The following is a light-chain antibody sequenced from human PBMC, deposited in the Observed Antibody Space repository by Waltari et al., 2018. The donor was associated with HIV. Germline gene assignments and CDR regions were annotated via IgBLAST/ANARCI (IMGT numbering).Light chain of an antibody. CDR1: QSVRSN. J-gene: IGKJ4*01. CDR2: GAS. Sequence: EIVMTQSPATLSVSPGERATLSCRASQSVRSNLAWYQQKPGQAPRLLIYGASTRATGIPARFSGSGSGTEFTLTISSLQSEDFAVYYCQQYKNWLPLTFGGGTKVEIK. CDR3: QQYKNWLPLT. V-gene: IGKV3-15*01.